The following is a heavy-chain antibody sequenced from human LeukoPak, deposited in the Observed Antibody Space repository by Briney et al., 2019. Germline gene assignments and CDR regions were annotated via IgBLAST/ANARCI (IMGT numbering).Heavy chain of an antibody. V-gene: IGHV3-30-3*01. CDR1: GFTFSAYA. J-gene: IGHJ5*02. Sequence: GGSLRLSCAASGFTFSAYAMHWVRQAPGKGLEWVTVVSYDETDEYYADSVKGRFSISRDNSKNTVYLHMNSLKTEDTAVYYCTRSNRESVRWLDPWGQGTLVTVSS. CDR3: TRSNRESVRWLDP. CDR2: VSYDETDE. D-gene: IGHD3-10*01.